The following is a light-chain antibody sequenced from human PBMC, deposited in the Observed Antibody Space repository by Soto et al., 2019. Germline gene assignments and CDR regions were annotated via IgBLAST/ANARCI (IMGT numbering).Light chain of an antibody. CDR3: EKYNNWPRT. J-gene: IGKJ1*01. V-gene: IGKV3-15*01. Sequence: EIVMTQPPATLFVSPGERATLSCRASQSVSSNLAWYQQKPGQAPRLLIYGASTRATGIPARFSGSGSGTEFTLTISSLQSEDFAVYYCEKYNNWPRTFGQGTKV. CDR2: GAS. CDR1: QSVSSN.